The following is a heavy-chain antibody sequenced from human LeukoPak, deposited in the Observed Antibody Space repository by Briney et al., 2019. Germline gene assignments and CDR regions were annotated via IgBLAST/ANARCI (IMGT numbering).Heavy chain of an antibody. D-gene: IGHD3-3*01. J-gene: IGHJ4*02. CDR3: AKFLVLGDFWGIDPSDY. V-gene: IGHV3-23*01. Sequence: GGSLRLSCAASGFTVSSNYMNWVRQAPGKGLEWVSAISGSGGSTYYADSVKGRFTISRDNSKNTLYLQMNSLRAEDTAVYYCAKFLVLGDFWGIDPSDYWGQGTLVTVSS. CDR2: ISGSGGST. CDR1: GFTVSSNY.